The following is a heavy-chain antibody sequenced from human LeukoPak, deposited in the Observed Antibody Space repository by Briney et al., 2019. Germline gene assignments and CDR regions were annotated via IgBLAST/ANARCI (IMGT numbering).Heavy chain of an antibody. Sequence: PSETLSLTCTVSGDSVSSFYWSWIRQPPGKGLEWIGYIYYSGSTNYNPSLKSRVTISVDTSKNQFSLKLSSVTAADTAVYYCARGGTTLSSSWYRGRWFDPWGQGTLVTVSS. J-gene: IGHJ5*02. D-gene: IGHD6-13*01. CDR1: GDSVSSFY. CDR2: IYYSGST. V-gene: IGHV4-59*02. CDR3: ARGGTTLSSSWYRGRWFDP.